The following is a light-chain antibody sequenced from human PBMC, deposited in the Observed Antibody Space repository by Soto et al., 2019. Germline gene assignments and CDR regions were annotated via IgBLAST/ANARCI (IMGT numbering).Light chain of an antibody. CDR3: QQYGSSGT. CDR1: QSVPRH. J-gene: IGKJ1*01. Sequence: EIVLTQSPASLSLSPGERATVSCRASQSVPRHLAWYQQRPGLAPRLLIYDASNRATGIAPRFRGSGSGTDFTLTISRLEPEDFAVYYCQQYGSSGTFGQGTKVDIK. V-gene: IGKV3D-20*01. CDR2: DAS.